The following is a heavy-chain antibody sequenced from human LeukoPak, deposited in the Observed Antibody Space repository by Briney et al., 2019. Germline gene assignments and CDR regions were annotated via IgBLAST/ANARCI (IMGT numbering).Heavy chain of an antibody. Sequence: KASETLSLTCTVSGGSISSSSYYWGWIRQPPGKGLEYIASINHSGSSYYNPSLKSRVTISVDTSKNQFSLKLNSVTAADTAVYYCARGSPYQKWGQGTLVTVSS. J-gene: IGHJ4*02. V-gene: IGHV4-39*01. CDR2: INHSGSS. CDR3: ARGSPYQK. CDR1: GGSISSSSYY. D-gene: IGHD2-15*01.